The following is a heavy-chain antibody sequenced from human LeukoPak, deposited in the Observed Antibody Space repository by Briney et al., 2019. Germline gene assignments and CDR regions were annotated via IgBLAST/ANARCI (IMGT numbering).Heavy chain of an antibody. CDR2: ISGSGGST. D-gene: IGHD5-24*01. Sequence: QSGGSLRLSCAASGFTFSSYVMSWVRQAPGKGLEWVSGISGSGGSTFYADSVKGRFTISRDNSKNTLYLQMNSLRAEDTAVYYCAKGATNYYYYGMDVWGQGTTVTVSS. J-gene: IGHJ6*02. V-gene: IGHV3-23*01. CDR3: AKGATNYYYYGMDV. CDR1: GFTFSSYV.